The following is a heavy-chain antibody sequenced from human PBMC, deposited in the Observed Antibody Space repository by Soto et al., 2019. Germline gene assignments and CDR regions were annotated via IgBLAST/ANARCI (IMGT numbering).Heavy chain of an antibody. CDR1: GLTVSDNY. J-gene: IGHJ6*02. V-gene: IGHV3-66*01. CDR2: IYGGGTT. D-gene: IGHD2-15*01. CDR3: ARDPPPGGNYYYYYGMDV. Sequence: GGSLRLSCAASGLTVSDNYMSWVRQAPGKGLEWVSIIYGGGTTYYADSVKGRFTISRDNSKNRVYLQMDSLRAEDTAIYYCARDPPPGGNYYYYYGMDVWGQGTTVTAP.